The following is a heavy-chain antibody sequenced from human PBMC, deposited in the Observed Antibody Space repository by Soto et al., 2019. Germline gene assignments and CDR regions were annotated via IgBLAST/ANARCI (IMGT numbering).Heavy chain of an antibody. CDR3: AKFLYSRRNFMGFDP. V-gene: IGHV3-23*01. CDR1: GFTSSSYA. CDR2: ISGSGGST. Sequence: PGGSLRLSCAASGFTSSSYAMSWVRQAPGKGLEWVSAISGSGGSTCYADSVKGRFTISRDNSKNTLYLQMNSLRAEDTAVYYCAKFLYSRRNFMGFDPWGQGTLVTVSS. J-gene: IGHJ5*02. D-gene: IGHD6-13*01.